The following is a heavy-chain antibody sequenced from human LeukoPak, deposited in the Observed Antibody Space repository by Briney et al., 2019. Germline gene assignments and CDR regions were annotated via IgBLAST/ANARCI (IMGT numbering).Heavy chain of an antibody. V-gene: IGHV1-8*01. CDR3: ARDYGGNSGWFDP. D-gene: IGHD4-23*01. CDR2: MKPKSGET. Sequence: ASVKVSCKASGYTLTNYDINWVRQATGQGLEWMGWMKPKSGETGYAQKFQGRATMTRDTSINTAYMELRSLTSEDTAVYCCARDYGGNSGWFDPWGQGTLVTVSS. CDR1: GYTLTNYD. J-gene: IGHJ5*02.